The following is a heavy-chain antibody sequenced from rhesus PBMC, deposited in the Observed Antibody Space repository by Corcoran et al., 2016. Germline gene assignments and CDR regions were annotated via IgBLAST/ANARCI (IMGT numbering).Heavy chain of an antibody. V-gene: IGHV3S5*01. CDR1: GFTFSSYG. Sequence: EVQLVESGGGLVQPGGSLRLSCVDSGFTFSSYGMSWVRPAPGKGLEWVADISHSGFPTNYADAVKAQFTISRDNSKNTLSLQMNSLRAEDTAVYFCAKDLDYYSLYWGQGVLVTVSS. D-gene: IGHD3-9*01. CDR3: AKDLDYYSLY. J-gene: IGHJ4*01. CDR2: ISHSGFPT.